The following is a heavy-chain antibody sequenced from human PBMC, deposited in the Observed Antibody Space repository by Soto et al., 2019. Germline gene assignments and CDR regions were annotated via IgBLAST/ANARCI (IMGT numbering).Heavy chain of an antibody. Sequence: SETLSLTCTVSGGSISSSSYYWGWIRQPPGKGLEWIGSIYYSGSTYYNPSLKSRVTISADTSKNQFSLKLSSVTAADTAVYYCASQSSSWPGGWFDPWGQGTLVTVSS. CDR2: IYYSGST. J-gene: IGHJ5*02. V-gene: IGHV4-39*01. CDR1: GGSISSSSYY. D-gene: IGHD6-13*01. CDR3: ASQSSSWPGGWFDP.